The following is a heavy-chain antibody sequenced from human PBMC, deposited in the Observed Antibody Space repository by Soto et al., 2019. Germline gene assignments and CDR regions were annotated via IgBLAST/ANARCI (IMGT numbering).Heavy chain of an antibody. CDR2: ISSSSSTI. CDR1: GFTFSSYS. CDR3: ARGGVLDIVLMVYVDPGTPPLYFDY. D-gene: IGHD2-8*01. Sequence: PGGSLRLSCAASGFTFSSYSMNWVRQAPGKGLEWVSYISSSSSTIYYADSVKGRFTISRDNAKNSLYLQMNSLRAEDTAVYYCARGGVLDIVLMVYVDPGTPPLYFDYWGQGTLVTVSS. V-gene: IGHV3-48*01. J-gene: IGHJ4*02.